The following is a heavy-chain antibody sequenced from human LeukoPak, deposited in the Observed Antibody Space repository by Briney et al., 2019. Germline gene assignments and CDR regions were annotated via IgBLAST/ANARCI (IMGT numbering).Heavy chain of an antibody. CDR2: INHSGST. J-gene: IGHJ6*02. V-gene: IGHV4-34*01. Sequence: SETLSLTSALSGGSFSGYCWSWIRQPPGKGLEWIWEINHSGSTNYNPSLKSRVTISVDTSKNQFSLKLSSVTAADTAVYYCARDTAIVTSYYYYGMDVWGQGTTVTVSS. CDR3: ARDTAIVTSYYYYGMDV. D-gene: IGHD5-18*01. CDR1: GGSFSGYC.